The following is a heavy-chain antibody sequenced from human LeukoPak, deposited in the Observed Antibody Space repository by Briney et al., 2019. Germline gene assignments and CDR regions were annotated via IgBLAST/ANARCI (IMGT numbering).Heavy chain of an antibody. Sequence: GSLRLSCTASGFTFNNAWMSWVRQAPGKGLEWIGNIYYSGSTYYSPSLKSRVTISVDTSKNHFSLELTSVTAADTALYYCARVHGSGYNIYNWFDPWGQGTLVTVSS. V-gene: IGHV4-59*12. CDR3: ARVHGSGYNIYNWFDP. CDR1: GFTFNNAW. CDR2: IYYSGST. J-gene: IGHJ5*02. D-gene: IGHD5-12*01.